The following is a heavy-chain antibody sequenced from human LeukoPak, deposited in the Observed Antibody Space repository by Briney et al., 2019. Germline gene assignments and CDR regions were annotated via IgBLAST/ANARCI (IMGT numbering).Heavy chain of an antibody. Sequence: GGSLRLSCAASGFTFSSYAMSWVRQAPGKGLEWVSAISGSGGSTYYADSVKGRFTISRDNSKNTLYLQMNSLRAEDTAVYYCAKELPEYYDILTGPGPFGYWGQGTLVTVSS. V-gene: IGHV3-23*01. D-gene: IGHD3-9*01. CDR2: ISGSGGST. CDR1: GFTFSSYA. J-gene: IGHJ4*02. CDR3: AKELPEYYDILTGPGPFGY.